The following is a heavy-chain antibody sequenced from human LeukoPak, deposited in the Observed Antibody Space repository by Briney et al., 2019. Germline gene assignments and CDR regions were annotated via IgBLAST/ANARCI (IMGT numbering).Heavy chain of an antibody. CDR2: IHYSGST. CDR3: AGRVGASIWTGMHF. Sequence: SETLSLTCTVSGGSISSGTYHWGWVRQPPGEGLEWIGNIHYSGSTYYNPSLKSPVTISVDTSKNQFSLQLSSVTAADTAVYYCAGRVGASIWTGMHFWGQGTLVTVSS. CDR1: GGSISSGTYH. D-gene: IGHD1-26*01. V-gene: IGHV4-39*01. J-gene: IGHJ4*02.